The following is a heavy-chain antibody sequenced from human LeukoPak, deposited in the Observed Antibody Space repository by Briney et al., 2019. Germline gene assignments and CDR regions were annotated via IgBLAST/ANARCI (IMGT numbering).Heavy chain of an antibody. V-gene: IGHV3-23*01. CDR3: AETLGYSYGNYFDY. J-gene: IGHJ4*02. CDR2: ISGSGGST. CDR1: GFTFSSYS. D-gene: IGHD5-18*01. Sequence: GGSLRLSCAASGFTFSSYSMNWVRQAPGKGLEWVSAISGSGGSTYYADSVKGRFTISRDNSKNTLYLQMNSLRAEDTAVYYCAETLGYSYGNYFDYWGQGTLVTVSS.